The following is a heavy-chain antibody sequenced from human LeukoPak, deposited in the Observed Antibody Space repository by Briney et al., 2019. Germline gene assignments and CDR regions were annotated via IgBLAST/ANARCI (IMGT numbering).Heavy chain of an antibody. CDR1: GFTVSNNY. J-gene: IGHJ3*02. CDR2: IYRGDST. CDR3: TTDYYGSGSYPDAFDI. V-gene: IGHV3-53*04. Sequence: GGSLRLSCAASGFTVSNNYMTWVRQAPGKGLEWVSVIYRGDSTFYADSVKGRFTTSRHISKNAMYLQMNSLRAEDTAVYYCTTDYYGSGSYPDAFDIWGRGTMVTVSS. D-gene: IGHD3-10*01.